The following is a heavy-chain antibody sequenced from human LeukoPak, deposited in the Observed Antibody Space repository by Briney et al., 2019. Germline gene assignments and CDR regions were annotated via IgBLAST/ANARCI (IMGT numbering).Heavy chain of an antibody. V-gene: IGHV4-4*07. CDR1: GGSISGYY. D-gene: IGHD1-7*01. CDR3: ARLITGTTTAFDI. Sequence: SETLSLTCSVSGGSISGYYWTWIRQPAGKGLEWIGRVYTSGSTHYNPSLKTRLTMSVDTSKNQFSLKLSSVTAADSAVYYCARLITGTTTAFDIRGQRTKVTVPS. J-gene: IGHJ3*02. CDR2: VYTSGST.